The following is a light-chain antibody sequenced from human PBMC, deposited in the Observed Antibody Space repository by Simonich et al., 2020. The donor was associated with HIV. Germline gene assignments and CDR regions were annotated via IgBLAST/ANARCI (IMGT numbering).Light chain of an antibody. CDR1: QSVSSN. CDR3: QQYGSSPAGKGYT. CDR2: GAS. V-gene: IGKV3-15*01. Sequence: EIVMTQSPATLSVSPGERATISCRASQSVSSNLAWDQQKPGQAPRLLIYGASTRATGIPARFSGSGSGTEFTLTISSMQSEDFAVYYCQQYGSSPAGKGYTFGQGTKLEIK. J-gene: IGKJ2*01.